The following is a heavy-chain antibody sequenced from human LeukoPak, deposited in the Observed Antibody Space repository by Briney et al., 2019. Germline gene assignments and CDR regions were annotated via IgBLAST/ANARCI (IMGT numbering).Heavy chain of an antibody. J-gene: IGHJ3*02. CDR1: GGTFSSYA. D-gene: IGHD6-13*01. V-gene: IGHV1-69*13. Sequence: SVKVSCKASGGTFSSYAISWVRQAPGQGLEWMGGIIPIFGTANYAQKFQGRVTITADESTSTAYMELSSLRSEDTAVYYCARVTNRWYSLGALDIWGQGTMVTVSS. CDR2: IIPIFGTA. CDR3: ARVTNRWYSLGALDI.